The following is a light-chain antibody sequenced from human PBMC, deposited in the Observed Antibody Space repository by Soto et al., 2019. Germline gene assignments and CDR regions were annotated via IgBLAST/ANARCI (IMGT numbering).Light chain of an antibody. V-gene: IGLV5-45*01. J-gene: IGLJ3*02. Sequence: QLVLTQPASLSASPGASASLTCTLRSGINVGTYRIYWYQQKPGSPPQYLLRYKSDSDKQQGSGVPSRFSGSKDASANAGILLISGLHSEDEADYYCMIRYSSASEFGGGTKLTVL. CDR3: MIRYSSASE. CDR2: YKSDSDK. CDR1: SGINVGTYR.